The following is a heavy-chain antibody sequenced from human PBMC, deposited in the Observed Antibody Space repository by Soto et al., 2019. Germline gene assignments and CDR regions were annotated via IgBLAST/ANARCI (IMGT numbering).Heavy chain of an antibody. Sequence: PGGSLRLSCAASGFTFSNYWMHWVRQAPGKGLVWVSRINSDGSIISNADSVKGRFTISRDNAKNTLYLQMDSLRAEDTAVYYCVRLTSDLPFDYWGQGALVTVSS. CDR1: GFTFSNYW. CDR2: INSDGSII. V-gene: IGHV3-74*01. D-gene: IGHD2-21*02. CDR3: VRLTSDLPFDY. J-gene: IGHJ4*02.